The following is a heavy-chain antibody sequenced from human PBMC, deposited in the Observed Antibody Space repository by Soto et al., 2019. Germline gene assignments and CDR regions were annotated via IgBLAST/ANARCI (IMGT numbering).Heavy chain of an antibody. J-gene: IGHJ4*02. D-gene: IGHD5-18*01. CDR3: AVGYSYGYVLDY. CDR1: GYTFTSYS. Sequence: GASVNVSCKXSGYTFTSYSMHWVRQAPGQGLEWMGIINPSGGTTSYAQKFQGRVTMTRDTSTSTVYMELSSLRSEDTAVYYCAVGYSYGYVLDYWGQGTQVTVSS. CDR2: INPSGGTT. V-gene: IGHV1-46*01.